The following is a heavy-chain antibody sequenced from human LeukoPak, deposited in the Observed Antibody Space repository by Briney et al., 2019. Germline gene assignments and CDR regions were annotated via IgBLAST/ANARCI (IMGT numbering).Heavy chain of an antibody. V-gene: IGHV3-48*03. CDR1: GFTFSSYE. J-gene: IGHJ3*02. CDR2: ISSSGSTI. Sequence: GGSLRLSCAASGFTFSSYEMNWVRQAPGKGLEWVSYISSSGSTIYYADSVKGRFTISRDNAKNSLYLQVNSLRAEDTAVYYCARDGVLLWFGEPASAFDIWGQGTMVTVSS. D-gene: IGHD3-10*01. CDR3: ARDGVLLWFGEPASAFDI.